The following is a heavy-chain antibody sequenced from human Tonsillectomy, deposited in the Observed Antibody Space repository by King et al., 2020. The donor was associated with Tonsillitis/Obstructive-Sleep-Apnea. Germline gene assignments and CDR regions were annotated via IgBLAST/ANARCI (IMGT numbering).Heavy chain of an antibody. CDR2: MNPNSGNR. CDR3: AISGDTSAWNFDS. J-gene: IGHJ4*02. V-gene: IGHV1-8*01. CDR1: GYTFARYD. Sequence: QLVQSGAEVKKPGASVKVSCKGSGYTFARYDVNWVRQATGQGLEWMGWMNPNSGNRGFAQKFQGRVSMTRDISNNTAYMELSSLKPEDTGLYYCAISGDTSAWNFDSWGQGTRVTVSS. D-gene: IGHD6-19*01.